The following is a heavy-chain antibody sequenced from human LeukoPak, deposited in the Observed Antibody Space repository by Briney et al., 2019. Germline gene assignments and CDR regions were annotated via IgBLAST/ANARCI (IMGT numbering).Heavy chain of an antibody. J-gene: IGHJ6*02. D-gene: IGHD3-10*01. CDR3: ARDSRVWFHYYGMDV. CDR2: ISAYNGNT. Sequence: PSVKVSCKASGYTFTSYGISWVRQAPGQGLEWMGWISAYNGNTNYAQKLQGRVTMTTDTSTSTAYMELRSLRSDDTAVYYCARDSRVWFHYYGMDVWGQGTTATVSS. V-gene: IGHV1-18*01. CDR1: GYTFTSYG.